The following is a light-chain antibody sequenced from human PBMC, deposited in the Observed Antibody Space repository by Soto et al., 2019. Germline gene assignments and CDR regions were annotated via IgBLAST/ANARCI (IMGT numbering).Light chain of an antibody. CDR1: SSDVGGYNY. J-gene: IGLJ2*01. Sequence: QSALTQPRSVSGSPEQSVTISCTRTSSDVGGYNYVSWYQQHPGKAPKLMIYDVSKRPSGVPDRFSGSKSGNTASLTISGLQSEDEADYYCCSYAGSYTFEVFGGGTKLTVL. CDR3: CSYAGSYTFEV. V-gene: IGLV2-11*01. CDR2: DVS.